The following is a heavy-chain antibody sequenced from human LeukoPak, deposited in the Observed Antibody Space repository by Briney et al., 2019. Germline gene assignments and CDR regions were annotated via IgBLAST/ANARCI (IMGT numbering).Heavy chain of an antibody. CDR2: IYTDGST. CDR1: GASMNSYY. Sequence: PSETLSLTCTVSGASMNSYYWSWIRQSAGKGLEWIGRIYTDGSTNYSPSLKSRVTMSVDTSKKQFSLKLNSVTAADTAVYYCTTYRQQLAFDTWGQGTLVTVSS. CDR3: TTYRQQLAFDT. V-gene: IGHV4-4*07. D-gene: IGHD6-13*01. J-gene: IGHJ4*02.